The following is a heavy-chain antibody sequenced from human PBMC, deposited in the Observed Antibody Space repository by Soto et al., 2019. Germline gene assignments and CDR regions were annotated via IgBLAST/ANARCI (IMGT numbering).Heavy chain of an antibody. CDR2: ISYDGSNK. V-gene: IGHV3-30*18. CDR1: GFTFSSYG. D-gene: IGHD7-27*01. J-gene: IGHJ6*02. CDR3: AKDLLGPGRAYGMHV. Sequence: QVQLVESGGGVVQPGRSLRLSCAASGFTFSSYGMHWVGQDPGKGLEWVAVISYDGSNKYYADSVKGRFTISIDNSKNTLYLQMNSLRAEDTAVYYCAKDLLGPGRAYGMHVWGQGTTVTVSS.